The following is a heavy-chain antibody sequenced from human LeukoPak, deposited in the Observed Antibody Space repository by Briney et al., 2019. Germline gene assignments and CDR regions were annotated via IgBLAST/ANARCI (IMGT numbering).Heavy chain of an antibody. CDR1: GFTFDDYG. V-gene: IGHV3-20*04. D-gene: IGHD3-22*01. Sequence: GGSLRLSCAASGFTFDDYGMSWVRQAPGKGLEWVSGINWNGGSTGYADSVKGRFTISRDNAKNSLYLQMNSLRAEDTALYYCARKNPYYHDSSGFGAPIFDYWGQGTLVTVSS. CDR3: ARKNPYYHDSSGFGAPIFDY. CDR2: INWNGGST. J-gene: IGHJ4*02.